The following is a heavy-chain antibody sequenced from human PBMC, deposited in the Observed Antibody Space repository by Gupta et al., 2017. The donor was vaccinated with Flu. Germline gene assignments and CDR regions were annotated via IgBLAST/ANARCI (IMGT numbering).Heavy chain of an antibody. V-gene: IGHV3-72*01. J-gene: IGHJ4*02. Sequence: EVQLVESGGGLVQPGGSLRLSCAASGFTFSDHYMDWVRQAPGKGLEGVGSTRNKANSYTTEYAASVKGRFTISRDDSKNSLYLQMNSLKTEDTAVYYCTSGPYYYDPTNVYWGQGTLVTVSS. D-gene: IGHD3-22*01. CDR2: TRNKANSYTT. CDR3: TSGPYYYDPTNVY. CDR1: GFTFSDHY.